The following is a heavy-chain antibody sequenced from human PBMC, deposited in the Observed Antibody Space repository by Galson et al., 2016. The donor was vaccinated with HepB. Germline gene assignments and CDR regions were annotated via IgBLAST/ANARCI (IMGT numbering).Heavy chain of an antibody. J-gene: IGHJ4*02. CDR2: ISSSSSTI. D-gene: IGHD3-10*01. CDR3: AREIPSRGKSDY. V-gene: IGHV3-48*02. CDR1: GFTVSSDY. Sequence: SLRLSCAASGFTVSSDYMNWVRQAPGKGLVWVSYISSSSSTIYYADSVKGRFTISRDNAKNSLYLQMNSLRDEDTAVYYCAREIPSRGKSDYWGQGTLVTVSS.